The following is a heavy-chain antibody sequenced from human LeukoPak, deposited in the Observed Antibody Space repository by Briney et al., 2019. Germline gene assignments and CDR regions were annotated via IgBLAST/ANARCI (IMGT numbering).Heavy chain of an antibody. Sequence: PSQTLSLTCTVSGGSISSGGYYWSWIRQHPGKGLEWIGYIYYSGSTYYNPSLKSRVTISVDTSKNQFSLKLSSVTAADTAVYYCARVWGRSGSYRGGSGIDYWGQGTLVTVSS. CDR2: IYYSGST. CDR1: GGSISSGGYY. J-gene: IGHJ4*02. D-gene: IGHD1-26*01. CDR3: ARVWGRSGSYRGGSGIDY. V-gene: IGHV4-31*03.